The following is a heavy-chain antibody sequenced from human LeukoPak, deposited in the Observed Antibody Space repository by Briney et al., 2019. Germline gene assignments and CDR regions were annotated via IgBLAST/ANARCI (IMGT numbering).Heavy chain of an antibody. V-gene: IGHV3-48*03. J-gene: IGHJ4*02. D-gene: IGHD2-21*02. Sequence: GGSLRLPCAASGFTVNKYEIHWVRQAPGKGLEGISYINGGATTTNYADSVWGRFTISRDDAQNSVHLQMNSLRDEDTAVYYCVRGRLLRSTKYFDYWGQGALVTVSS. CDR3: VRGRLLRSTKYFDY. CDR2: INGGATTT. CDR1: GFTVNKYE.